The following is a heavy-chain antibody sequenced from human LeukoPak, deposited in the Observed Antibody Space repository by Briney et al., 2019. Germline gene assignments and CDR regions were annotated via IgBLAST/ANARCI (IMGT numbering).Heavy chain of an antibody. D-gene: IGHD4-17*01. CDR2: IKSKTDGGTT. V-gene: IGHV3-15*01. J-gene: IGHJ5*02. CDR1: GFTFRNAW. CDR3: TIHQEDDYGDNWFDP. Sequence: GGSLRLSCAASGFTFRNAWMSCVRQAPGRGQERVGRIKSKTDGGTTDYAAPVKGRFTISRDDSKNTLYLQMSSLKTEDTAVYYCTIHQEDDYGDNWFDPWGQGTLVTVSS.